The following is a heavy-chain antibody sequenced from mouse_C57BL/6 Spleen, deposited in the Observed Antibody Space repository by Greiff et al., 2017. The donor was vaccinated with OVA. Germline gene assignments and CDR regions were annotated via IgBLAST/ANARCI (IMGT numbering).Heavy chain of an antibody. Sequence: VQLQQSGPELVKPGASVKMSCKASGYTFTDYNMHWVKQSHGKSLEWIGYINPNNGGTSYNQKFKGKATLTVNKSSSTAYMELRSLTSEDSAVYYCARGGIHYYGSSYEYFDYWGQGTTLTVSS. V-gene: IGHV1-22*01. D-gene: IGHD1-1*01. CDR1: GYTFTDYN. CDR2: INPNNGGT. CDR3: ARGGIHYYGSSYEYFDY. J-gene: IGHJ2*01.